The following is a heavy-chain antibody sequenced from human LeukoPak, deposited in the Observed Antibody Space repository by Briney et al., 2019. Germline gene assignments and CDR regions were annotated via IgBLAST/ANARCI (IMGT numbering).Heavy chain of an antibody. CDR3: ARDMVGLAANGNWFDP. D-gene: IGHD6-13*01. CDR1: GYTFSSYG. CDR2: IATYNGNS. J-gene: IGHJ5*02. V-gene: IGHV1-18*01. Sequence: GASVKVSCKASGYTFSSYGISWVRQAPGQGLELMGWIATYNGNSKYAQKVQGRVTMTTDTSTTTAYMELRTLRSDDTAVYYCARDMVGLAANGNWFDPWGQGTLVTVSS.